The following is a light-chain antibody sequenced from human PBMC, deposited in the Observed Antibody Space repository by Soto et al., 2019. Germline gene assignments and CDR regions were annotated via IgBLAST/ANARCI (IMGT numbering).Light chain of an antibody. CDR3: LHYNIYSNI. J-gene: IGKJ2*01. CDR2: KAS. V-gene: IGKV1-5*03. Sequence: DIQMTQSPSTLSASVGDRVTITCRASQSISSWLAWFQQRPGKAPKLLIYKASTLESGVPSRFSGSGSGTEFTLTISSLHPDDFATYYCLHYNIYSNIFGQGTKLEIK. CDR1: QSISSW.